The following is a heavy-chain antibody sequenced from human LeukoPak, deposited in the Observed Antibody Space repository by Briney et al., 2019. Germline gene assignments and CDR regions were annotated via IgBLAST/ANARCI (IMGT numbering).Heavy chain of an antibody. V-gene: IGHV4-34*01. CDR2: INHSGST. D-gene: IGHD1-26*01. Sequence: SETLSLTCAVYGGSFSGYYWSWIRQPPGKGLEWIGEINHSGSTNYNPSPKSRVTISVDTSKNQFSLKLSSVTAADTAVYYCARAPSGSRFCDYWGQGTLVTVSS. CDR1: GGSFSGYY. J-gene: IGHJ4*02. CDR3: ARAPSGSRFCDY.